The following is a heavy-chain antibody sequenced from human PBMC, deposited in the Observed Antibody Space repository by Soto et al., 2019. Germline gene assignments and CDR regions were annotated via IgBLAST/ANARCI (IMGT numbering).Heavy chain of an antibody. CDR2: IYHSGST. CDR1: DGSIGRNNW. CDR3: TRVDLDLTPAARVRHYHGMDV. D-gene: IGHD2-2*01. Sequence: SGTLALTCAVSDGSIGRNNWWSWVRQPPGKGLEWIGEIYHSGSTNYNPSLKSRVTMSVDKSKNQFSLKLSSVTAADTAVYYCTRVDLDLTPAARVRHYHGMDVWGHGSTVP. J-gene: IGHJ6*02. V-gene: IGHV4-4*02.